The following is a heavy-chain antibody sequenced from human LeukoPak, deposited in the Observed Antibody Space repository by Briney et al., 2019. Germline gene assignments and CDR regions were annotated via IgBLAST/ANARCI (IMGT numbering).Heavy chain of an antibody. CDR1: GGSISSGDYY. CDR3: ARGGYGDYKLHYYHYGMDV. D-gene: IGHD4-17*01. V-gene: IGHV4-30-4*08. CDR2: IYYSGGT. J-gene: IGHJ6*02. Sequence: SQTLSLTCTVSGGSISSGDYYWSWIRQPPGKGLEWIGYIYYSGGTKYNPSLKSRVAISIAMSKNQFSLNLNSVTAADTAVYYCARGGYGDYKLHYYHYGMDVWGQGTTVTVS.